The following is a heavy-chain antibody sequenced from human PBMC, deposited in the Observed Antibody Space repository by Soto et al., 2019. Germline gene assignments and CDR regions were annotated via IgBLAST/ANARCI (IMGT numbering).Heavy chain of an antibody. J-gene: IGHJ3*02. CDR2: IYYSGST. V-gene: IGHV4-61*01. D-gene: IGHD3-10*01. Sequence: SETLSLTCTVSGGSVSSGSYYWSWIRQPPGKGLEWIGYIYYSGSTYYNPSLKSRVTISGDTSKNPFSLQLSSVTAADTAVYYCARVVGAGTYDAFDIWGQGTMVTVSS. CDR3: ARVVGAGTYDAFDI. CDR1: GGSVSSGSYY.